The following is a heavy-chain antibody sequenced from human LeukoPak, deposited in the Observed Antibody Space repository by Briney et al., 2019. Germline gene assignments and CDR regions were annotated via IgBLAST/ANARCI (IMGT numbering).Heavy chain of an antibody. CDR2: ISGSGGST. CDR3: AKGAVGATTAYFDY. J-gene: IGHJ4*02. CDR1: GFPFSSYA. Sequence: RSGGSLRLSCAASGFPFSSYAMSWVRQAPGKGLEWVSAISGSGGSTYYADSVKGRFTISRDNSKNTLYLQMNSLRAEDTAVYYCAKGAVGATTAYFDYWGQGTLVTVSS. D-gene: IGHD1-26*01. V-gene: IGHV3-23*01.